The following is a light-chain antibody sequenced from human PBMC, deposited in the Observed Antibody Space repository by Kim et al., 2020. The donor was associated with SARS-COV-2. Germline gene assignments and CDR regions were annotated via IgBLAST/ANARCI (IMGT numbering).Light chain of an antibody. CDR2: HDS. CDR3: QVWDGSTDHYV. V-gene: IGLV3-21*04. CDR1: NIGSKN. Sequence: APGEAAKIPYAGNNIGSKNVQWYQQRAGPAPVLVISHDSDRPSEIPDRFSGSNSGNTATLTISRVEAGDEADYYCQVWDGSTDHYVFGTGTKVTVL. J-gene: IGLJ1*01.